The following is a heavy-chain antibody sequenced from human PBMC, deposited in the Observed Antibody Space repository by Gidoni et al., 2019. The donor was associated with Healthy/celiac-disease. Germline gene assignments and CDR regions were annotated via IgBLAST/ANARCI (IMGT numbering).Heavy chain of an antibody. D-gene: IGHD3-10*01. CDR1: GFTFRSYA. Sequence: EVELFESGGGLVQPGGSLRLSCAASGFTFRSYAMSWVRQAPGKGLEWVSAISGIGGSTYYADAVEGRFTISRDNSKNTLYLQMNSLIAEDTAVYYCAKVQQIPYYYGSGSPEDWGQGTLVTVSS. J-gene: IGHJ4*02. V-gene: IGHV3-23*01. CDR3: AKVQQIPYYYGSGSPED. CDR2: ISGIGGST.